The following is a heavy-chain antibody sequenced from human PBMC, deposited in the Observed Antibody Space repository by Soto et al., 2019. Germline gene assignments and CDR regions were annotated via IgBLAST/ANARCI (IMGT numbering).Heavy chain of an antibody. D-gene: IGHD6-13*01. CDR1: GGTFSSYA. J-gene: IGHJ6*02. V-gene: IGHV1-69*01. CDR2: IIPIFGTA. Sequence: QVPLVQSGAEVKKPGSSVKVSCKASGGTFSSYAISWVRQAPGQGLEWMGGIIPIFGTANYAQKFQGRVTITADESTRTAYMELSSLRSEDTAVYYCARDLYSRSWYANYYGMDLWCQETTVTVSS. CDR3: ARDLYSRSWYANYYGMDL.